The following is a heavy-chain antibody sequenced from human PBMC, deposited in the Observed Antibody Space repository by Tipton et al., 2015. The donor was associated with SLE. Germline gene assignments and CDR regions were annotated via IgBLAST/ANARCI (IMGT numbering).Heavy chain of an antibody. CDR2: ISLYNGNR. CDR1: GYTFTHYG. V-gene: IGHV1-18*01. J-gene: IGHJ4*02. D-gene: IGHD3-10*01. CDR3: ARASWDYRGSGSFSDY. Sequence: QLVQSGAEVKRPGASVKVSCKASGYTFTHYGLSWVRQAPGQGLEWMAWISLYNGNRNYAHKFQDRVTLTTDTSTSIAYMELRSLRPDDTAVYYCARASWDYRGSGSFSDYWGQGTLVTVSA.